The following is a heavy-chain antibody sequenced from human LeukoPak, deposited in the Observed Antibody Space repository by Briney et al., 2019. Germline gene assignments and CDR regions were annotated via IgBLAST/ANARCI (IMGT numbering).Heavy chain of an antibody. CDR2: IRSKANSYAT. J-gene: IGHJ5*02. V-gene: IGHV3-73*01. D-gene: IGHD3-22*01. Sequence: PGGSLRLSCAASGFTFSGPAMHWVRQASGKGLEWVGRIRSKANSYATAYAASVKGRFTISRDNARNTLYLQMNSLRAEDTAVYYCARWYYYETSGLYYGSFDNWGQGTLVTVSS. CDR1: GFTFSGPA. CDR3: ARWYYYETSGLYYGSFDN.